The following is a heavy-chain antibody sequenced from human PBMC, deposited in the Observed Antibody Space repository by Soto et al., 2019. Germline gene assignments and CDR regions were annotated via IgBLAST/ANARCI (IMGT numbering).Heavy chain of an antibody. CDR1: GGSISSYY. CDR2: IYYSGST. J-gene: IGHJ4*02. D-gene: IGHD6-19*01. CDR3: ARDPGYSSGWYLTGTGY. Sequence: SETLSLTCTVSGGSISSYYWSWIRQPPGKGLEWIGYIYYSGSTNYNPSLKSRVTISVDTSKNQFSLKLSSVTAADTAVYYCARDPGYSSGWYLTGTGYWGQGTLVTVSS. V-gene: IGHV4-59*01.